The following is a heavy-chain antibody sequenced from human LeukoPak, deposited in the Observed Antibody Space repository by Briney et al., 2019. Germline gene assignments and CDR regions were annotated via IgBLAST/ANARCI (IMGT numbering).Heavy chain of an antibody. Sequence: PSETLSLTCTVSGGSINSYYWSWIRQPPGKGLEWIGYIFYSGSTNYNLSLKSRVTISVDTSKNQFSLKLSSVTAADTAVYYCARRITSSGYYRDDSWGQGTLVTVSS. CDR3: ARRITSSGYYRDDS. CDR2: IFYSGST. V-gene: IGHV4-59*08. J-gene: IGHJ4*02. CDR1: GGSINSYY. D-gene: IGHD3-22*01.